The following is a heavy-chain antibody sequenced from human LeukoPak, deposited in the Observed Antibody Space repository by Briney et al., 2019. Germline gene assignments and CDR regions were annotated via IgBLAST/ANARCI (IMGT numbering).Heavy chain of an antibody. D-gene: IGHD2-2*01. J-gene: IGHJ4*02. V-gene: IGHV4-39*07. CDR2: IYHSGTT. Sequence: SETLSLTCTVSGGSISSSSHYWGWIRQPPGKGLEWIGSIYHSGTTYYNLSLKSRVSVSVDTSKNQFSLKLSSVTAADTAVYYCAREGCSSSSCFSNFDYWGQGNLVTVSS. CDR1: GGSISSSSHY. CDR3: AREGCSSSSCFSNFDY.